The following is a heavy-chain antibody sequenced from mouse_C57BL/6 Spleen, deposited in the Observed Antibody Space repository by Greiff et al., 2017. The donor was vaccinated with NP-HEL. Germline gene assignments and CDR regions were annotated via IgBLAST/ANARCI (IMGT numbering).Heavy chain of an antibody. CDR1: GYTFTSYW. V-gene: IGHV1-64*01. Sequence: QVQLKESGAELVKPGASVKLSCKASGYTFTSYWMHWVKQRPGQGLEWIGMIHPNSGSTNYNEKFKSKATLTVDKSSSTAYMQLSSLTSEDSAVYYCARRGGYDDAMDYWGQGTSVTVSS. D-gene: IGHD2-2*01. CDR2: IHPNSGST. J-gene: IGHJ4*01. CDR3: ARRGGYDDAMDY.